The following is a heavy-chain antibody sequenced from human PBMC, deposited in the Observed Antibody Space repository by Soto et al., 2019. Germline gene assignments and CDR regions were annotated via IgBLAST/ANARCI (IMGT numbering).Heavy chain of an antibody. J-gene: IGHJ4*02. V-gene: IGHV4-34*01. CDR1: GESFSGYY. Sequence: QVQLQQWGAGLLKPSETLYVTCAVYGESFSGYYWSWIRQPPGKGLEWIGEINHSRSTNYNPSLKSRVTISVDTSKNQFSLKLTSVTAADTAVYYCARVLTGYCSGGSCYHFDYCGQGTLVTVSS. CDR3: ARVLTGYCSGGSCYHFDY. D-gene: IGHD2-15*01. CDR2: INHSRST.